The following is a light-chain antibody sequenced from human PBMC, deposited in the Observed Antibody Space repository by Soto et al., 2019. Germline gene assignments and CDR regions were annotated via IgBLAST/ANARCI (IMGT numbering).Light chain of an antibody. CDR1: HDINNY. J-gene: IGKJ4*01. Sequence: DIQMTQSPSSLSASVGDRVTITSRASHDINNYLAWYQQIPGKVPKLLISAASTLQSGVPSRFSGSGSGTDFTLTISSLQPEDVATYYCQKYTNVPAFGGGTKVEIK. CDR3: QKYTNVPA. V-gene: IGKV1-27*01. CDR2: AAS.